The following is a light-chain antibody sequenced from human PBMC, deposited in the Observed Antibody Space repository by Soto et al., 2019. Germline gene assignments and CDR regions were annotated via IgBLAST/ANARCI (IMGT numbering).Light chain of an antibody. J-gene: IGKJ4*01. CDR1: QSVGDN. CDR3: QQYNNWPLT. Sequence: EIVMAQSPATLSVSPGGRATRCCRASQSVGDNLAWYQQKPGQAPRLLIYAASTRATGIPARFSGSGSGTEFTLTISSLQSEDFAVYYCQQYNNWPLTFGGGTKVDIK. CDR2: AAS. V-gene: IGKV3-15*01.